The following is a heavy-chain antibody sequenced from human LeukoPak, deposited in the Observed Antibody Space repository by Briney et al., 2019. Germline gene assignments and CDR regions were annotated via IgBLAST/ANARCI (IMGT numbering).Heavy chain of an antibody. Sequence: SQTLSLTCTVSGGSISSGSYYWSWIRQPPGKGLEWVGCISYTGNTNYNPSLKSRVSISVDTSKNQFSLKLNSVTAADTAVYYCARVGGAWGDIDSWGQGTLVTVSS. J-gene: IGHJ4*02. CDR2: ISYTGNT. D-gene: IGHD3-16*01. V-gene: IGHV4-61*01. CDR1: GGSISSGSYY. CDR3: ARVGGAWGDIDS.